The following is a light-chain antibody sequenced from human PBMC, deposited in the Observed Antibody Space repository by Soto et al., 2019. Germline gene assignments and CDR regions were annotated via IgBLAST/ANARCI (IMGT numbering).Light chain of an antibody. J-gene: IGLJ2*01. CDR3: SSYTSSSTPV. CDR2: EVS. CDR1: SSDVGGYNY. Sequence: QSALTQPASVSGSPGQSITISCTGTSSDVGGYNYVSWYQKHPGKAPKLMIYEVSNRPSGVSNRFSGSKSGNTASLTISGLQAEDEADYYCSSYTSSSTPVFGGGTKVTVL. V-gene: IGLV2-14*01.